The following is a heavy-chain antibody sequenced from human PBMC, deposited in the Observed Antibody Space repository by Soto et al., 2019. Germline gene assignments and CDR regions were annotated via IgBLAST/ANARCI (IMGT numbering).Heavy chain of an antibody. D-gene: IGHD3-10*01. V-gene: IGHV1-8*01. CDR2: INPNSGNI. CDR3: ARGRASGSYYLLDY. J-gene: IGHJ4*02. CDR1: GNTFTSYD. Sequence: QVQLVQSGAEVKKPGASVKVSCKASGNTFTSYDINWVRQATGHGLEWMGWINPNSGNIGYAQKFQGRVTMTRDTAIRTAYMEVSRLRSEDTAVYYCARGRASGSYYLLDYWGQGTLVTVSS.